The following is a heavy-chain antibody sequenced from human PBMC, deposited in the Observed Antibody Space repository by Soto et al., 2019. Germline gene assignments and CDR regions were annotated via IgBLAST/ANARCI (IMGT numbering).Heavy chain of an antibody. CDR1: GGSISSSSYY. Sequence: SETLSLTCTVSGGSISSSSYYWGWIRQPPGKGLEWIGSIYYSGSTYYNPSLKSRVTISVDTSKNQFSLKLSSVTAADTAVYYCARQGIGVHSSSWYGVGDYYYYGMDVWGQGTTVTVSS. CDR2: IYYSGST. V-gene: IGHV4-39*01. CDR3: ARQGIGVHSSSWYGVGDYYYYGMDV. D-gene: IGHD6-13*01. J-gene: IGHJ6*02.